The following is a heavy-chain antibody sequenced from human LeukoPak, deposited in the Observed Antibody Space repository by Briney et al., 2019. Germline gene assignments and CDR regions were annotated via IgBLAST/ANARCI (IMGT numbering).Heavy chain of an antibody. CDR3: AKDSMRYCSSTSCYFFDY. D-gene: IGHD2-2*01. V-gene: IGHV3-9*01. J-gene: IGHJ4*02. CDR2: ISWNSGSI. Sequence: GRSLRLSCAASVFTFDDYAMHLVRQAPGKGLEWVSGISWNSGSIGYADSVKGRFTISRDNAKNSLYLQMNSLRAEDTALYYCAKDSMRYCSSTSCYFFDYWGQGTLVTVSS. CDR1: VFTFDDYA.